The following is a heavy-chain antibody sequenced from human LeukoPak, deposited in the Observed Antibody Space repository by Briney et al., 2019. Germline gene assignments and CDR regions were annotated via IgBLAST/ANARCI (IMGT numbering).Heavy chain of an antibody. Sequence: SETLSLTCAVYGGSFGGYYWSWIRQPPGKGLEWIGEINHSGSTNYNPSLKSRVTISVDTSKNQFSLKLSSVTAADTAVYYCARGRLRDWSGYYYYYYYMDVWGKGTTVTVSS. J-gene: IGHJ6*03. CDR2: INHSGST. D-gene: IGHD3-3*01. V-gene: IGHV4-34*01. CDR3: ARGRLRDWSGYYYYYYYMDV. CDR1: GGSFGGYY.